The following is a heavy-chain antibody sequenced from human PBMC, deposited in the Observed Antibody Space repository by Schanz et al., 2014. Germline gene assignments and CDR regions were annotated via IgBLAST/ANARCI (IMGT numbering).Heavy chain of an antibody. CDR3: TRDTDYHFDY. Sequence: DVQLVESGGGLVQSGGSLRLSCAASGFTVSSNYMSWVRQAPGKGLVWVSRTSHDGSFTTFADSVKGRFTISRDNARNTLYLQMNSLRAEDTAVYYCTRDTDYHFDYWGQGTLVTVSS. CDR1: GFTVSSNY. V-gene: IGHV3-74*01. J-gene: IGHJ4*02. D-gene: IGHD4-17*01. CDR2: TSHDGSFT.